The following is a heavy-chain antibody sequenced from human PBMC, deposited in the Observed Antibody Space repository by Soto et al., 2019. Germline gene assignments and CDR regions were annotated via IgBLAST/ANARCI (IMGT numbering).Heavy chain of an antibody. J-gene: IGHJ4*02. CDR2: ISSTSDTI. CDR1: GFTFSSYN. V-gene: IGHV3-48*02. D-gene: IGHD6-13*01. CDR3: TRGTLSGYGSLYPGFDY. Sequence: EVQLVESEGGLVQPGGSLRLSCAASGFTFSSYNMNWVRQAPGTGLEWISYISSTSDTIYYADSAKGRFTISRDNAKSSLYLQMNSLRDEDTAVYYCTRGTLSGYGSLYPGFDYWGQGTLVAVSS.